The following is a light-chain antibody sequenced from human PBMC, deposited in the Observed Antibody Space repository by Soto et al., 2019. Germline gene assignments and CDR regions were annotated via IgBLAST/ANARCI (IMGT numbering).Light chain of an antibody. Sequence: DIVMTQSPDSLAVSLGERATINCKSSQSVLYSSNNRDSLAWYQQKPGLPPKLLIYWPSIRASGVPDRFSGGGSGTDFNLNISSLQAEDVAVYYCQQYYSTMYTFGQGTKLEIK. V-gene: IGKV4-1*01. J-gene: IGKJ2*01. CDR2: WPS. CDR3: QQYYSTMYT. CDR1: QSVLYSSNNRDS.